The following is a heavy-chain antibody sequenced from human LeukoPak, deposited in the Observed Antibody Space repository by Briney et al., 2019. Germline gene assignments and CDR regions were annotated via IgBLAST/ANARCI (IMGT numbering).Heavy chain of an antibody. CDR1: GGSFSGYY. CDR2: INHSGST. V-gene: IGHV4-34*01. D-gene: IGHD2-8*01. Sequence: SETLSLTCAVYGGSFSGYYWSWIRQPPGKGLEWIGEINHSGSTNYNPSLKSRVTISVDTSKNQFSLKLSSVTAADTAVYYCARGRGFLCCTNGVCSRQNWFDPWGQGTLVTVSS. J-gene: IGHJ5*02. CDR3: ARGRGFLCCTNGVCSRQNWFDP.